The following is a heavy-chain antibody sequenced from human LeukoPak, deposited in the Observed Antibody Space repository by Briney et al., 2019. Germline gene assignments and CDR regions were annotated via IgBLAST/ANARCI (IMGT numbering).Heavy chain of an antibody. Sequence: SQTLSLTCTVSGGSISSGGYYWSWIRQHPGKGLEWIGYIYYSGSTYYNPSLKSRVTISVDTSKNQFSLKLSSVTAADTAVYYCARQQFPGEPGDFWGQGTLVTVSS. J-gene: IGHJ4*02. CDR3: ARQQFPGEPGDF. D-gene: IGHD2-21*01. V-gene: IGHV4-31*03. CDR2: IYYSGST. CDR1: GGSISSGGYY.